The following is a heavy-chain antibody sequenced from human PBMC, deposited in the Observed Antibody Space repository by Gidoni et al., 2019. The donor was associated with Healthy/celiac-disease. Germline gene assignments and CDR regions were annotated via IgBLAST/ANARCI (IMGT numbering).Heavy chain of an antibody. CDR1: GFTFSGSA. J-gene: IGHJ6*03. V-gene: IGHV3-73*02. CDR3: TRPPNSGSSQAAYYYMDV. CDR2: IRSKANSDAT. D-gene: IGHD1-26*01. Sequence: EVQLVESGGGLVQPGGSLKLSCAASGFTFSGSAMHWVRQASGKGLEWVGRIRSKANSDATAYAASVKGRFTISRDDSKNTAYLQMNSLKTEDTAVYYCTRPPNSGSSQAAYYYMDVWGKGTTVTVSS.